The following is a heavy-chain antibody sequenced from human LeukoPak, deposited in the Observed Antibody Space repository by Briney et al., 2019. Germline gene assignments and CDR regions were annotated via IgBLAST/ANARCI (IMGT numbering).Heavy chain of an antibody. CDR1: GYTLTELS. V-gene: IGHV1-24*01. D-gene: IGHD5-18*01. CDR3: ATDGDRYGYELDY. Sequence: ASVKVSCKVSGYTLTELSMHWVRHAPGKGLEWMGGFDPEDGETINAQKFQGRVTMTEDTSTDTAYMELSSLRSEDTAVYYCATDGDRYGYELDYWGQGTLVTVSS. J-gene: IGHJ4*02. CDR2: FDPEDGET.